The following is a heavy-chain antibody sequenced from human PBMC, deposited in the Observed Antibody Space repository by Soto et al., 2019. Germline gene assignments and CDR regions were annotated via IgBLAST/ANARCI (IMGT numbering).Heavy chain of an antibody. CDR2: ISGSGGST. D-gene: IGHD3-22*01. Sequence: PGGSLRLSCAASGFTFSSYAMSWVRQAPGKGLEWVSAISGSGGSTYYADSVKGRFTISRDNSKNTLYLQMNSLRAEDTAVYYCAKVHLYYYDSSGYYFHWGQGTLVTVSS. CDR3: AKVHLYYYDSSGYYFH. J-gene: IGHJ4*02. V-gene: IGHV3-23*01. CDR1: GFTFSSYA.